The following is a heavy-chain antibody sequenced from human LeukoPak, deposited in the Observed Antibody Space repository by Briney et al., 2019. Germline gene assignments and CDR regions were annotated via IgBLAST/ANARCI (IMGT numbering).Heavy chain of an antibody. J-gene: IGHJ5*02. CDR1: GYTFTDYY. Sequence: ASVKVSCKGSGYTFTDYYMHWVRQAPGQGLEWMGWINPNSGGTNYAQKFQGRVTMTRDTSVSTVYMELSRLRSDDTAVYYCARGRGYYDSSGDDNSFDPWGQGTLVTVSS. V-gene: IGHV1-2*02. CDR3: ARGRGYYDSSGDDNSFDP. D-gene: IGHD3-22*01. CDR2: INPNSGGT.